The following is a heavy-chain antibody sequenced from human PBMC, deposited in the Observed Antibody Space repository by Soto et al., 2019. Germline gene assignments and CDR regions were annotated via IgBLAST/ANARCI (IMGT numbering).Heavy chain of an antibody. CDR3: AADEPIAARPWSYYYYGMDV. D-gene: IGHD6-6*01. J-gene: IGHJ6*02. V-gene: IGHV1-58*01. CDR2: IVVGSGNT. CDR1: GFTFTSSA. Sequence: GASVKVSCKASGFTFTSSAVQWLRQARGQRLEWIGWIVVGSGNTNYAQKFQERVTITRDMSTSTAYMELSSLRSEDTAVYYCAADEPIAARPWSYYYYGMDVWGQGTTVTV.